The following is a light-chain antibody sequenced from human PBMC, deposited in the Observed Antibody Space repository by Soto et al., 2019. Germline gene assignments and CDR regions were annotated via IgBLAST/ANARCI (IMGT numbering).Light chain of an antibody. CDR2: FAF. CDR1: QDINSR. Sequence: DIQMTQPPSSVSASVGDRVTITCRASQDINSRLAWYQQKPGKAPKLLIYFAFNLESGVPSRFIGSGSGTDFTLTITSLQPEDFATYYCIQDYNYPLTFGGGTKVDIK. V-gene: IGKV1-12*01. J-gene: IGKJ4*01. CDR3: IQDYNYPLT.